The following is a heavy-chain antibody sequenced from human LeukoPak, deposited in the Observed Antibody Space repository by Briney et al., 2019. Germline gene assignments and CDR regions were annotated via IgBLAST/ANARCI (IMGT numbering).Heavy chain of an antibody. CDR2: INHSGST. Sequence: SETLSLTCAVYGGSFSGYYWSWIRQPPGKGLEWIGEINHSGSTNYNPSLKSRVTISVDTSKNQFSLKLSSVTAADTAVYYCARGTARYCSGGSCYRPAPLDYWGPGTLVTVSS. V-gene: IGHV4-34*01. J-gene: IGHJ4*02. D-gene: IGHD2-15*01. CDR1: GGSFSGYY. CDR3: ARGTARYCSGGSCYRPAPLDY.